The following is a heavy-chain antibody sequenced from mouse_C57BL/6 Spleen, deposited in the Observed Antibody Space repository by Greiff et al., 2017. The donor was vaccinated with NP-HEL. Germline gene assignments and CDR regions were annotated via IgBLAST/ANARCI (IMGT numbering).Heavy chain of an antibody. CDR2: IDPSDSYT. CDR1: GYTFTSYW. CDR3: ARMRVYDYGGFAY. V-gene: IGHV1-50*01. Sequence: VQLQQSGAELVKPGASVKLSCKASGYTFTSYWMQWVKQRPGQGLEWIGEIDPSDSYTNYNQKFKGKATLTVDTSSSTAYMQLSSLTSEDSAVYYGARMRVYDYGGFAYWGQGTLVTVSA. D-gene: IGHD2-4*01. J-gene: IGHJ3*01.